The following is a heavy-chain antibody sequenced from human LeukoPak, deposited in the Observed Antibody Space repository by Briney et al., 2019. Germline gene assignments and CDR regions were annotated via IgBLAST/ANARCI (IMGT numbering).Heavy chain of an antibody. D-gene: IGHD6-19*01. Sequence: PSETLSLTCTVSGGSVSSGSYYWSWIRQPPGKGLEWIGYIYYSGSTNYNPSLKSRVTISVDTSKNQFSLELSSVTAADTAVYYCARESDSSGWYPFDYWGQGTLVTVSS. CDR2: IYYSGST. V-gene: IGHV4-61*01. J-gene: IGHJ4*02. CDR1: GGSVSSGSYY. CDR3: ARESDSSGWYPFDY.